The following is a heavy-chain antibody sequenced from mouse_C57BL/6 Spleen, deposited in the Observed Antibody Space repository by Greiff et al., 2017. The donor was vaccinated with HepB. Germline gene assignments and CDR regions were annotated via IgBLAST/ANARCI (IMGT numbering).Heavy chain of an antibody. CDR1: GFTFSSYA. J-gene: IGHJ4*01. V-gene: IGHV5-9-1*02. D-gene: IGHD2-2*01. CDR3: TRGANMVTTRYAMDY. CDR2: ISSGGDYI. Sequence: EVKVVESGEGLVKPGGSLKLSCAASGFTFSSYAMSWVRQTPEKRLEWVAYISSGGDYIYYADTVKGRFTISRYNARNTLYLQMSSLKSEDTAMYDCTRGANMVTTRYAMDYWGQGTSVTVS.